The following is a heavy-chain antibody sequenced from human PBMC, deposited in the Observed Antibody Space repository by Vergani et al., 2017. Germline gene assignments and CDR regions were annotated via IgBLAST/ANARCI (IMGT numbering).Heavy chain of an antibody. CDR1: GGSISSGDYY. V-gene: IGHV4-30-4*08. CDR2: IYFSGST. J-gene: IGHJ4*02. D-gene: IGHD6-19*01. Sequence: QVQLQESGPGLVKPSQTLSLTCTVSGGSISSGDYYWSWIRQHPGKGLEWIGYIYFSGSTYYNPSLKSRVTLSVDTSKNQFSLKLSSVTAADTAVYYCARQRPYSSGWNDYWGQGTLVTVSS. CDR3: ARQRPYSSGWNDY.